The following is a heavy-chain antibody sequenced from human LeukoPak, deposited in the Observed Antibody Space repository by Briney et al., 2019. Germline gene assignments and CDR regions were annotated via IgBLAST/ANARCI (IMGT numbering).Heavy chain of an antibody. D-gene: IGHD6-19*01. CDR1: GFTFDSHY. CDR2: ISGSGRFI. Sequence: PGGSLRLSCAASGFTFDSHYMNWVRQAPGKGLEWVSSISGSGRFIYTADSLRGRFTISRDNTNNSLFLQMTCLRAEDTAVYFCGRESSVWYDFDLWGQGTLVTVSS. V-gene: IGHV3-21*01. J-gene: IGHJ4*02. CDR3: GRESSVWYDFDL.